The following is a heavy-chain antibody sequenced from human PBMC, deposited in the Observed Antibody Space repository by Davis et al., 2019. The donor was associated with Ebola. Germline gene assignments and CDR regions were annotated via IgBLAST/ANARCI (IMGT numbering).Heavy chain of an antibody. CDR3: ARGPPIVVVPAAMRAPYYYYYYGMDV. CDR1: GYTFTGYY. CDR2: ISAYNGNT. Sequence: ASVKVSCKASGYTFTGYYMHWVRQAPGQGLEWMGWISAYNGNTNYAQKLQGRVTMTTDTSTSTAYMGLRSLRSDDTAVYYCARGPPIVVVPAAMRAPYYYYYYGMDVWGKGTTVTVSS. V-gene: IGHV1-18*04. D-gene: IGHD2-2*01. J-gene: IGHJ6*04.